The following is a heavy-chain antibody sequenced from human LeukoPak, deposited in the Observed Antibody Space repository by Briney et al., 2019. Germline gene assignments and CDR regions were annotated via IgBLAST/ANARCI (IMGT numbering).Heavy chain of an antibody. V-gene: IGHV4-4*07. D-gene: IGHD6-13*01. Sequence: SETLSLTCTVSGGSISSYYWSWIRQPAGKGLEWIGRIYTSGSTNYNPSLKSRVTMSVDTSKNQFSLKLSSVTAADTAVYYCARDSSSWYYYYYYMDVWGKGTTVTISS. J-gene: IGHJ6*03. CDR2: IYTSGST. CDR3: ARDSSSWYYYYYYMDV. CDR1: GGSISSYY.